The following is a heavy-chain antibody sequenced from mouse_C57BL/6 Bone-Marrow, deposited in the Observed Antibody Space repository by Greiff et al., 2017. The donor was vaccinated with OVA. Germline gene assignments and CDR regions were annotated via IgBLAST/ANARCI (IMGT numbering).Heavy chain of an antibody. D-gene: IGHD2-1*01. CDR3: ARGNGNCVDYFDY. CDR1: GYTFTRYW. J-gene: IGHJ2*01. V-gene: IGHV1-69*01. Sequence: QVQLKQPGAELVMPGASVKLSCKASGYTFTRYWMHWVKQRPGQGLEWIGEIDPSDSYTNYNQKFKGKSTLTVDKSSSTAYMQLSSLTSEDSAVYYCARGNGNCVDYFDYWGQGTTLTVSS. CDR2: IDPSDSYT.